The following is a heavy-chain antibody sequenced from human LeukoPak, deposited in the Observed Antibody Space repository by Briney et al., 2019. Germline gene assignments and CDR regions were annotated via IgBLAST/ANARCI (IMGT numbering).Heavy chain of an antibody. V-gene: IGHV4-61*01. CDR2: IYYSGST. J-gene: IGHJ6*03. CDR3: ARVTESYGSGRRHNYYYYYMDV. CDR1: GGSISSGSYY. D-gene: IGHD3-10*01. Sequence: SETLSLTCTVSGGSISSGSYYWGWIRQPPGKGLEWIGYIYYSGSTNYNPSLKSRVTISVDTSKNQFSLKLSSVTAADTAVYYCARVTESYGSGRRHNYYYYYMDVWGKGTTVTISS.